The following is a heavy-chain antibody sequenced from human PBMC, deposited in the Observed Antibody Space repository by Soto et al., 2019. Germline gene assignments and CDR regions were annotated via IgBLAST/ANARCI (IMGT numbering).Heavy chain of an antibody. J-gene: IGHJ4*02. CDR2: IHHSGRT. CDR3: ARGGDWQFDY. Sequence: QVQLQESGPGLVKPSGTLSLTCAVSGDSISSDKWWSWVRQPPGEGLAWIGEIHHSGRTNYNPSLKSRVTIGVEKSKNQVSLELSSMTAADTAVYYCARGGDWQFDYWGQGTLVTVSS. D-gene: IGHD2-21*02. V-gene: IGHV4-4*02. CDR1: GDSISSDKW.